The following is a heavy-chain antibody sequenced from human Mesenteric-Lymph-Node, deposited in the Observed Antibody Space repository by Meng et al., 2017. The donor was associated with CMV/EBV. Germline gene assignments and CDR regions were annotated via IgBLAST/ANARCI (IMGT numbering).Heavy chain of an antibody. V-gene: IGHV4-34*01. CDR3: AMHPADFDY. J-gene: IGHJ4*02. CDR1: GWSFSVFW. Sequence: LSLTCAFSGWSFSVFWWSWIRQPPGKGLEWVGEISYTGGTNYNPSLKSRVIISADTSKKQFSLKLTSVTAADTAVYYCAMHPADFDYWGQGILVTVSS. CDR2: ISYTGGT.